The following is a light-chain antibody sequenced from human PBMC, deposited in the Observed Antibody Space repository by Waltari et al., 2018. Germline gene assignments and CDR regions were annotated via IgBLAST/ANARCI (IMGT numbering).Light chain of an antibody. Sequence: VLTQSPGTLSLSPGERATLSCRASQSISKYLVWYQQRPGHAPRLLSYAASTRATGIPDRFSGSGFGTDVTLTISRLEPEDFAMYYCQNHERLPATFGQGTKVEIK. J-gene: IGKJ1*01. CDR1: QSISKY. V-gene: IGKV3-20*01. CDR2: AAS. CDR3: QNHERLPAT.